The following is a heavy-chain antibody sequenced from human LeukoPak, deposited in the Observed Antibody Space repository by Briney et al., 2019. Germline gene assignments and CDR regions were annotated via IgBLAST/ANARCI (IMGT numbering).Heavy chain of an antibody. CDR3: ARERSYCSGATCSLDL. V-gene: IGHV3-21*01. Sequence: GGSLRLSCAASGFSLSNYDMVWVRQAPGKGLEWIASTGLSTTYIGYADSVKGRFTISRDNAENSVYLQMNSLRAEDTAVYFCARERSYCSGATCSLDLWGQGTLVTVSS. CDR2: TGLSTTYI. D-gene: IGHD2-15*01. CDR1: GFSLSNYD. J-gene: IGHJ5*02.